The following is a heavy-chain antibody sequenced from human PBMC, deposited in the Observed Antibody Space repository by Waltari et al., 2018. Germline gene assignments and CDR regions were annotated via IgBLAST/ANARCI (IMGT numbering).Heavy chain of an antibody. CDR1: GFTFRDYY. Sequence: QVQLVESGGGLVKPGGSLRLSCAASGFTFRDYYMNWIRQAPGKGLEWVSYISSSASIIKYADAVKGRFTISRDNAKNSLYLQMNSLRAEDTAVYYCRRGYSYNNRDYWGQGTLVTVSS. V-gene: IGHV3-11*01. J-gene: IGHJ4*02. CDR2: ISSSASII. D-gene: IGHD5-18*01. CDR3: RRGYSYNNRDY.